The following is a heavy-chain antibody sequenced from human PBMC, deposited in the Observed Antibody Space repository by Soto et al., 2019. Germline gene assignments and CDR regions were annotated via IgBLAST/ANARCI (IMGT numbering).Heavy chain of an antibody. CDR3: AKEAVAGTIGEYYFDY. J-gene: IGHJ4*02. Sequence: PGGSLRLSCSAPGFTFSSYAMRGVRQAPGKGLEWGSASSGSGGSTYYADALKGGFTISRDKSKNTLYLQMNSLRAEDTAVYYCAKEAVAGTIGEYYFDYWGPGTLVTVSS. D-gene: IGHD6-19*01. V-gene: IGHV3-23*01. CDR1: GFTFSSYA. CDR2: SSGSGGST.